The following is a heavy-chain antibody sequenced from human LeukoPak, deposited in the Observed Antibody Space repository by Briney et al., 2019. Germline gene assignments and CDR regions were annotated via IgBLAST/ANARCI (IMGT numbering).Heavy chain of an antibody. CDR2: IRAYNGNT. CDR1: GYTFINYG. J-gene: IGHJ4*02. V-gene: IGHV1-18*01. CDR3: ARGPSRKFDY. Sequence: ASVKVSCKASGYTFINYGISWVRQAPGQGLEWMGWIRAYNGNTNYAQNLQGRVTMTTDTSTSTAYMELRSLRSDDTAVYYCARGPSRKFDYWGQGTLVTVSS.